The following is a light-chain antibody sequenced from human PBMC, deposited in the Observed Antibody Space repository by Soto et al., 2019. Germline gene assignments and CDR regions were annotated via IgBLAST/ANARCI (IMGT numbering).Light chain of an antibody. V-gene: IGKV3-11*01. J-gene: IGKJ4*01. CDR2: DVS. CDR1: QSVSKY. Sequence: EIVLTQSPATLSLSPGERATLSCRASQSVSKYLAWYQQRHGQAPRLLIFDVSYRATGTPARFSGSGSGTDFTLTISSLEPEDFAVYYCQQRTNWQLTFGGGTRVEIK. CDR3: QQRTNWQLT.